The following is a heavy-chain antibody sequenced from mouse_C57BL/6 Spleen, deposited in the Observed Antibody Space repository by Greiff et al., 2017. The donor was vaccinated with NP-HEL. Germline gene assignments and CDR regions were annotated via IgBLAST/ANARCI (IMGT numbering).Heavy chain of an antibody. Sequence: VQLQQPGAELVMPGASVKLSCKASGYTFTSYWMHWVKQRPGQGLEWIGEIDPSDSYTNYNQKFTGKSTLTVDKSSSTAYMQLSSLTSEDSAVYYCARSTVVAKDYAMDDWGQGTSVTVSS. CDR1: GYTFTSYW. CDR3: ARSTVVAKDYAMDD. CDR2: IDPSDSYT. J-gene: IGHJ4*01. D-gene: IGHD1-1*01. V-gene: IGHV1-69*01.